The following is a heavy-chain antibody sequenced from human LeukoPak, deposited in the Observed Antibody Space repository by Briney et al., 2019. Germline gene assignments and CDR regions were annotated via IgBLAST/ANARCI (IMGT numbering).Heavy chain of an antibody. Sequence: GRSLRLSCAASGFTLSSYGMHWVRQAPGKGLEWVAVIWYDGSNKYYADSVKGRFTISRDNSKNTLYLQMNSLRAEDTAVYYCARAPTYCSSTSCYLDYWGQGTLVTVSS. D-gene: IGHD2-2*01. V-gene: IGHV3-33*01. CDR2: IWYDGSNK. J-gene: IGHJ4*02. CDR3: ARAPTYCSSTSCYLDY. CDR1: GFTLSSYG.